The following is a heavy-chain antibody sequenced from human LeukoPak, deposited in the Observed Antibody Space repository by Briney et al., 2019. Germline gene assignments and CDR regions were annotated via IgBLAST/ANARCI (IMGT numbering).Heavy chain of an antibody. CDR3: ARDWPVDTAMAYFDY. J-gene: IGHJ4*02. CDR2: IKQDGSEK. D-gene: IGHD5-18*01. Sequence: GGSLRLSCAASGFTFGSYWMSWVRQAPGKGLEWVANIKQDGSEKYYVDSVKGRFTISRDNAKNSLYLQMNSLRAEDTAVYYCARDWPVDTAMAYFDYWGQGTLVTVSP. CDR1: GFTFGSYW. V-gene: IGHV3-7*04.